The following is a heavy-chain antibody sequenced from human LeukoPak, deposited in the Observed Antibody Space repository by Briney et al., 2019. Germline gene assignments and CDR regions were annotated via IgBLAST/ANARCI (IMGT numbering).Heavy chain of an antibody. CDR3: ARDGVRIAVAGTRYDY. Sequence: ASVKVSCKASGYTFTSYYMHWVRQAPGQGLEWMGIINPSGGSTSYAQKFQGRVTMTRDTSTSTVYMELSSLRSEDTAVYYCARDGVRIAVAGTRYDYRGQGTLVTVSS. CDR1: GYTFTSYY. V-gene: IGHV1-46*01. J-gene: IGHJ4*02. D-gene: IGHD6-19*01. CDR2: INPSGGST.